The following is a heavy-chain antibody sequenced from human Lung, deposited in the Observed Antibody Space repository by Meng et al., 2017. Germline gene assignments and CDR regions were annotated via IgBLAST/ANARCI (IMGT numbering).Heavy chain of an antibody. V-gene: IGHV4/OR15-8*02. CDR1: GVSIRSIGW. Sequence: VQRKKWGPGVGTLAGPLSLLCVSSGVSIRSIGWWSWVREPPGKGLEWIGEIYHGGDTNYNPSLKSRVTIAIDRSKNQFSLKLSSVTAADTAAYYCASWIYSCGWQWGQGTLVTVSS. CDR3: ASWIYSCGWQ. D-gene: IGHD6-19*01. J-gene: IGHJ4*02. CDR2: IYHGGDT.